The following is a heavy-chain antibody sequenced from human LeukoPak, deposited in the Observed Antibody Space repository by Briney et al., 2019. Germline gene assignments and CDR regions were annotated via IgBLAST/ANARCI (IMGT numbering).Heavy chain of an antibody. Sequence: SETLSLTCAVYGGSFSGYYWSWIRQPPGKGLEWIGEINHSGRTNYNPSLKSRVTISVDTSKNQFSLELFSVTAADTALYYCARGLRRLAGYGYYYYYYMDVWAKGTTVSVSS. V-gene: IGHV4-34*01. D-gene: IGHD5-18*01. CDR3: ARGLRRLAGYGYYYYYYMDV. CDR1: GGSFSGYY. CDR2: INHSGRT. J-gene: IGHJ6*03.